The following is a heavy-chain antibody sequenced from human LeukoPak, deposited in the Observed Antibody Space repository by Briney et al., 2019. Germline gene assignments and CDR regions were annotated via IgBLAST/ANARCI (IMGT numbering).Heavy chain of an antibody. J-gene: IGHJ6*03. CDR3: ARERYSSSPRYMDV. D-gene: IGHD6-13*01. Sequence: ASVKVSCKASGYTFTGYGISWVRQAPGQGLEWMGWISAYSGNTNYVQKLQGRVTMTTETSTSTAYMELRSLRADDTAVYYCARERYSSSPRYMDVWGKGTTVTVSS. CDR1: GYTFTGYG. V-gene: IGHV1-18*01. CDR2: ISAYSGNT.